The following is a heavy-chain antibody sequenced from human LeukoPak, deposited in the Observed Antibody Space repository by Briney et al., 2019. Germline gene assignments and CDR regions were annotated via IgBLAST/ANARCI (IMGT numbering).Heavy chain of an antibody. D-gene: IGHD3-16*01. CDR3: ARGGGERGYYFDY. J-gene: IGHJ4*02. CDR1: GFTFSSYA. V-gene: IGHV4-34*01. Sequence: GSLRLSCAASGFTFSSYAMSWIRQPPGKGLEWIGEINHSGSTDYNPSLKSRVTISVDTSKSQFSLKLSSVTAADTAVYYCARGGGERGYYFDYWGQGTLVTVSS. CDR2: INHSGST.